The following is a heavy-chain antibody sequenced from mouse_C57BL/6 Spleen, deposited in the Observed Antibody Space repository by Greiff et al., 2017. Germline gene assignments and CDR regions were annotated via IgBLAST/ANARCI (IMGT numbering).Heavy chain of an antibody. CDR1: GFSLTSYG. J-gene: IGHJ2*01. V-gene: IGHV2-3*01. CDR3: AKKAVLYYFDY. Sequence: QVQLQQSGPGLVAPSQSLSITCTVSGFSLTSYGVSWVRQPPGKGLEWLGVICGDGSTNYHSALISRLSISNDNSKSQVFLNLNILQTDDTATYFCAKKAVLYYFDYWGQGTTLTVSS. CDR2: ICGDGST.